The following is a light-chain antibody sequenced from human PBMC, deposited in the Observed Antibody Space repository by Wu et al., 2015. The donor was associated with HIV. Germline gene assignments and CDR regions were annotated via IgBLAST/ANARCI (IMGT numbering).Light chain of an antibody. CDR3: QQHSSIPYS. CDR1: QDIRNS. CDR2: AAS. J-gene: IGKJ2*03. V-gene: IGKV1-NL1*01. Sequence: DIQMTQSPSSLSASVGDKVTITCRASQDIRNSLAWLQQRPGQAPKLLLYAASTLESGVPSRFSGTGYGTDFTLTISGLQPDDFATYYCQQHSSIPYSFGQGTRPDIK.